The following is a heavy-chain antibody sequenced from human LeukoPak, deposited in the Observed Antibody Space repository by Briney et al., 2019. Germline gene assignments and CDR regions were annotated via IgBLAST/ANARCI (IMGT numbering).Heavy chain of an antibody. D-gene: IGHD2-15*01. V-gene: IGHV1-2*02. CDR2: INPNSGGT. CDR3: ARGPVGRYCSGGSCYRGFDY. CDR1: GYTFTGYY. Sequence: ASVKVSCKASGYTFTGYYMHWVRQAPGQGLEWMGCINPNSGGTNYAQKFQGRVTMTRDTSISTAYMELSRMRSADTAVYYCARGPVGRYCSGGSCYRGFDYWGQGTLVTVSS. J-gene: IGHJ4*02.